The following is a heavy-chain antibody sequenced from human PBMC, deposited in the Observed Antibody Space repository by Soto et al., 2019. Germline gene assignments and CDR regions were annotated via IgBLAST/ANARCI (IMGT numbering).Heavy chain of an antibody. J-gene: IGHJ6*02. CDR1: GGSISSYY. Sequence: ASETLSITCTVSGGSISSYYWSWIRQPPGKGLEWIGYIYYSGSTNYNPSLKSRVTISVDTSKNQFSLKLSSVTAADTAVYYCARDSGYSGYENYYYYGMDVWGQGTTVTVSS. CDR2: IYYSGST. D-gene: IGHD5-12*01. CDR3: ARDSGYSGYENYYYYGMDV. V-gene: IGHV4-59*01.